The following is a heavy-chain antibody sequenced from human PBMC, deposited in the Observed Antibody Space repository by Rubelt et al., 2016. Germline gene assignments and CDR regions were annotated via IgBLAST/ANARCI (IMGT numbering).Heavy chain of an antibody. V-gene: IGHV4-34*01. Sequence: QVQLQQWGAGLLKPSETLSLTCAVYGGSFSGYYWSWIRQPPGKGLEWSGEINHSGRTNYNPSLQSRVTISVDTARNRFSLRLSSVTAADTAVYYCARGLARAAAAPRRLWFDPWGQGTLVTVSS. J-gene: IGHJ5*02. CDR1: GGSFSGYY. CDR2: INHSGRT. CDR3: ARGLARAAAAPRRLWFDP. D-gene: IGHD6-13*01.